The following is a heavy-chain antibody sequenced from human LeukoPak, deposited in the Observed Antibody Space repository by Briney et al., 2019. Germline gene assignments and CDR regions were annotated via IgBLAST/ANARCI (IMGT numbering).Heavy chain of an antibody. CDR3: ARGRYYGMDV. CDR2: VNSDGSST. CDR1: GFTFTSYW. J-gene: IGHJ6*02. V-gene: IGHV3-74*01. Sequence: GGSLRLSCAASGFTFTSYWMHWVRQAPGKGLVWVSRVNSDGSSTTYADSVRGRFTISRDNAKNTLYLQMNSLRAEDTAVYYCARGRYYGMDVWGQGTTVTVSS.